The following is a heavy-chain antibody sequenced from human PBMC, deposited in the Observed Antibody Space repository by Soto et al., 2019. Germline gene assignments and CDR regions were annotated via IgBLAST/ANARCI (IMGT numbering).Heavy chain of an antibody. Sequence: QVQLQESGPGLVKHSETLSLTCTVSGGSIRSYYWSWIRQHPGKGPDWIGSIYYRGSTNDKPSLKSRVALTVDTSKNRFSLKLNSVTAPDTAGYCCAIQVGWFDPLGQGTVVTVSS. CDR3: AIQVGWFDP. CDR2: IYYRGST. CDR1: GGSIRSYY. J-gene: IGHJ5*02. D-gene: IGHD3-16*01. V-gene: IGHV4-59*08.